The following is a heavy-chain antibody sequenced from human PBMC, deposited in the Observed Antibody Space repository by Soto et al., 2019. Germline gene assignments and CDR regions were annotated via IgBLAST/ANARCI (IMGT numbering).Heavy chain of an antibody. J-gene: IGHJ4*02. CDR2: VYYSGST. Sequence: SSETLSLTCTASGDSVSSSNYYWGWIRQPPGKGLEWIGSVYYSGSTYYNPSLKSRVTMSVDTSKNQFSLKLSSVTAADAAVYYCARHPTFSGWEYYFDYWGQGTPVTVSS. V-gene: IGHV4-39*01. CDR1: GDSVSSSNYY. D-gene: IGHD6-19*01. CDR3: ARHPTFSGWEYYFDY.